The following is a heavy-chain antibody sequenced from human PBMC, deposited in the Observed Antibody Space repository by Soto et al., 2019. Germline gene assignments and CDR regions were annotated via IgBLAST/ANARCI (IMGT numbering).Heavy chain of an antibody. J-gene: IGHJ3*02. V-gene: IGHV1-8*01. CDR3: AALPHSGYDLDI. Sequence: RASAKVSCKTSGYTFSNYDINWVRQAAGQGLEWMGWMNPKSGYTGSARNFQGRVTMTRDTSMTTAYMELSSLRSEDTAMYYCAALPHSGYDLDIWGQGTMVTLSS. CDR1: GYTFSNYD. D-gene: IGHD5-12*01. CDR2: MNPKSGYT.